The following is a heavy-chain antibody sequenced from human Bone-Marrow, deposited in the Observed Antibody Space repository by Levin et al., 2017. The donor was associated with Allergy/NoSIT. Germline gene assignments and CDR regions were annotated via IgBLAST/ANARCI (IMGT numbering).Heavy chain of an antibody. V-gene: IGHV1-2*04. CDR1: GYTFTGYY. CDR2: INPNSGGT. D-gene: IGHD3-10*01. Sequence: ASVKVSCKASGYTFTGYYMHWVRQAPGQGLEWMGWINPNSGGTNYAQKFQGWVTMTRDTSISTAYMELSRLRSDDTAVYYCARDGGKSLWFGEASYAFDIWGQGTMVTVSS. J-gene: IGHJ3*02. CDR3: ARDGGKSLWFGEASYAFDI.